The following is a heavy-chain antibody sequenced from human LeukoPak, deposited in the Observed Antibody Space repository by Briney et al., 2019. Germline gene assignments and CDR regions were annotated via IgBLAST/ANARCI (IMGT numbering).Heavy chain of an antibody. Sequence: GGSLRLSCAASGFTFSSHAMSWVRQAPGKGLEWVSGISGRGDSTVYADSVKGRFTISRDNVKNSLYLQMNSLRAEDTAVYYCARDARRDGFTVDYWGQGTLVTVSS. J-gene: IGHJ4*02. D-gene: IGHD5-24*01. CDR1: GFTFSSHA. V-gene: IGHV3-23*01. CDR3: ARDARRDGFTVDY. CDR2: ISGRGDST.